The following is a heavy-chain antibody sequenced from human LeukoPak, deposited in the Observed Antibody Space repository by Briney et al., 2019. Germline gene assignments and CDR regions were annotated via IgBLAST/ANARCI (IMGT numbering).Heavy chain of an antibody. Sequence: SETLSLTCTVSGGSISSYYWSWIRQPPGKGLEWIGYVYYSGRTNYNPSLESRVTISVDTSKNQFSLKLTSVTAADTAMYYCARRGGNPLGAFDIWGQGTMVTVSS. CDR2: VYYSGRT. D-gene: IGHD4-23*01. J-gene: IGHJ3*02. CDR1: GGSISSYY. V-gene: IGHV4-59*01. CDR3: ARRGGNPLGAFDI.